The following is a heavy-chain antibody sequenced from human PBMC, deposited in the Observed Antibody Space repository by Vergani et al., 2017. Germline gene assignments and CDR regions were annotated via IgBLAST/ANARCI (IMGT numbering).Heavy chain of an antibody. D-gene: IGHD2-2*01. J-gene: IGHJ6*03. CDR1: GGTFSSYT. V-gene: IGHV1-69*02. CDR2: IIPILGIA. Sequence: QVQLVQSGAEVKKPGSSVKVSCKASGGTFSSYTISWVRQAPGQGLEWMGRIIPILGIANYAQKFQGRVTITADKSTSTAYMELSSLRSEDTAVYYCARLGYCSSTSCYGYSSSGYYYYYYMDVWGKGTTVTVSS. CDR3: ARLGYCSSTSCYGYSSSGYYYYYYMDV.